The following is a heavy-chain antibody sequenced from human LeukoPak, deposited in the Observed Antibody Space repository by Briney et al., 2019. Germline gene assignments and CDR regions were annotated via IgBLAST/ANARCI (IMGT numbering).Heavy chain of an antibody. J-gene: IGHJ6*03. D-gene: IGHD2-15*01. CDR3: ARDLGRYCSGGRCHYYSYYMDV. V-gene: IGHV1-18*04. CDR2: ISTYNGNT. CDR1: GYTFTDYY. Sequence: ASVKVSCKASGYTFTDYYMHWVRQAPGQGLEWMGWISTYNGNTNYAQKLQGRVTMTTDTSTSTAYMELRRLRSDDTAVYYCARDLGRYCSGGRCHYYSYYMDVWGKGTTVTVSS.